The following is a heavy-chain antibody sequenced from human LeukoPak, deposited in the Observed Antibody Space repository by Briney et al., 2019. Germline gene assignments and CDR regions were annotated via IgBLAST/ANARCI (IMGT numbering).Heavy chain of an antibody. CDR1: GGSFSGYY. J-gene: IGHJ5*02. V-gene: IGHV4-34*01. CDR3: ARDRGQLLWFGYNWFDP. Sequence: PSETLSLTCAVHGGSFSGYYWTWIRQPPGKGLEWIGEINHSGTTNYNPSLKSRVTISVDTSKNQFSLKLSSVTAADTAVYYCARDRGQLLWFGYNWFDPWGQGTLVTVSS. CDR2: INHSGTT. D-gene: IGHD3-10*01.